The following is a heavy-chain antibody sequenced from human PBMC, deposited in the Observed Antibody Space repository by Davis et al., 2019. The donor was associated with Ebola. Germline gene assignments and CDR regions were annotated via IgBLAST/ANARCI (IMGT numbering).Heavy chain of an antibody. D-gene: IGHD5-24*01. CDR2: INTYTGST. Sequence: ASVKVSCKASGYTFSTYAMNWVRQAPGQGLEWVGHINTYTGSTNSAQKFLGRLTMTRDTSINTAYMELTSLDSDDTAIYYCARQETDTFDIWGQGTMVTVS. J-gene: IGHJ3*02. CDR1: GYTFSTYA. CDR3: ARQETDTFDI. V-gene: IGHV1-2*06.